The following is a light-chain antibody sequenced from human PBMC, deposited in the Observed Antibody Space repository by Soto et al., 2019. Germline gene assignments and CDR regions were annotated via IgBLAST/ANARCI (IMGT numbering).Light chain of an antibody. J-gene: IGKJ1*01. CDR3: QQYNNWPS. V-gene: IGKV1-5*03. CDR1: ENVNGH. Sequence: IQMTQSPNTLSVSVGASVSITCRASENVNGHLAWYQQRPGKAPKLLIFEASILESGVPSRFSGRGSGTEFTLTINGLLPEDFVTYYCQQYNNWPSFGQGTKV. CDR2: EAS.